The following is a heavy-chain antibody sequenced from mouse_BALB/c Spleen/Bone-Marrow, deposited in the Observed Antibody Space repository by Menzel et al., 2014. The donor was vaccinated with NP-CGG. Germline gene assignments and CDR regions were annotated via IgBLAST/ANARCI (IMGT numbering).Heavy chain of an antibody. D-gene: IGHD2-1*01. CDR3: ARRIYYAMGY. Sequence: QVQLQQSGAELVRPGTSVKVSCKASGYAFTNYLIEWVKQRPGQGLEWIGVLNPGSGGTNYNEKFKGKATLTADKSSSSDYMQLSSLTSDDSAVYFCARRIYYAMGYWGQGTPLTVSS. J-gene: IGHJ2*01. CDR1: GYAFTNYL. CDR2: LNPGSGGT. V-gene: IGHV1-54*01.